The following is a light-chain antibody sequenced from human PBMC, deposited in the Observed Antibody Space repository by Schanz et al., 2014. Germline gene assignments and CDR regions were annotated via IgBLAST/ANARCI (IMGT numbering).Light chain of an antibody. V-gene: IGLV1-44*01. J-gene: IGLJ3*02. CDR2: SNN. CDR3: TSYTSVSTWV. Sequence: QSVLTQPPSASGTPGQRVTISCSGSSSNIGSNTVNWYQQLPGTAPKLLIYSNNQRPSGVPDRFSGSKSGTSASLAISGLQSEDEADYYCTSYTSVSTWVFGGGTKLTVL. CDR1: SSNIGSNT.